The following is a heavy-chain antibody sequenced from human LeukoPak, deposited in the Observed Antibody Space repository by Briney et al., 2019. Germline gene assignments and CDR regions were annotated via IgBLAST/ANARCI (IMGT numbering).Heavy chain of an antibody. Sequence: ASVKVSCKASGGTFSSYAISWVRQAPGRGLEWMGGIIPIFGTANYAQKFQGRVTITADESTSTAYMELSSLRSEDTAVYYCARASYYGSGRRRGWFDPWGQGTLVTVSS. V-gene: IGHV1-69*01. D-gene: IGHD3-10*01. CDR2: IIPIFGTA. CDR3: ARASYYGSGRRRGWFDP. J-gene: IGHJ5*02. CDR1: GGTFSSYA.